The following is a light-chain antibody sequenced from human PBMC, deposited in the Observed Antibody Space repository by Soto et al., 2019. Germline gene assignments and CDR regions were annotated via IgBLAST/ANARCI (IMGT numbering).Light chain of an antibody. CDR3: CSSAGTYTSV. CDR1: SSDVGGYNY. Sequence: QSALTQPRSVSGSPGQSVTISCTGTSSDVGGYNYVSWYQQHPGKAPKLMIYDVSKRPSGVPDRFSGSKYGNTASLTISGLQAEDEGDYYCCSSAGTYTSVFGGGTKLTVL. J-gene: IGLJ3*02. V-gene: IGLV2-11*01. CDR2: DVS.